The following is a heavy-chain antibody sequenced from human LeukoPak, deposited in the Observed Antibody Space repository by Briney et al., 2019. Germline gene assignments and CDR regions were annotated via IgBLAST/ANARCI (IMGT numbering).Heavy chain of an antibody. V-gene: IGHV3-53*01. J-gene: IGHJ3*02. Sequence: PGGSLRLSCAASGFTFSSYAMSWVRQAPGKGLEWXSIIYTGXXTXXXXXXXXRFTISKDNSKNTIYLQMNSLRAEDTAVYYCARDPSTTVGVAFDIWGQGTVVTVSS. CDR3: ARDPSTTVGVAFDI. D-gene: IGHD4-23*01. CDR2: IYTGXXT. CDR1: GFTFSSYA.